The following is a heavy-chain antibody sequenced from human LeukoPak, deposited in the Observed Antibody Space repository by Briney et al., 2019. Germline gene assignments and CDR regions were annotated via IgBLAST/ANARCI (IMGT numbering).Heavy chain of an antibody. Sequence: ASVKVSCKASGYTFTGYYMHWVRQAPGQGLEWMGRINPNSGGTNYAQKFQGRVTMTRDTSISTAYMELSGLRSDDTAVYYCARPYSSSSAPFQHWARAPWSPSPQ. CDR1: GYTFTGYY. CDR3: ARPYSSSSAPFQH. D-gene: IGHD6-6*01. V-gene: IGHV1-2*06. J-gene: IGHJ1*01. CDR2: INPNSGGT.